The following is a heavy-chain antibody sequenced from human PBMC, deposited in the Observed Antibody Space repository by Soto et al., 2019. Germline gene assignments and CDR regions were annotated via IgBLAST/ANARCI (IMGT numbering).Heavy chain of an antibody. CDR3: VRPRPGSSAIVTEVDVFDR. J-gene: IGHJ3*01. CDR2: NYFRGHS. V-gene: IGHV4-39*02. CDR1: GDSISTNKFY. Sequence: PSETLSLTCSVSGDSISTNKFYWFWIRQPPGEELEWIGSNYFRGHSNQTLSLKSRITLAAATTKYHLSLSPTTATAADTAVYSCVRPRPGSSAIVTEVDVFDRWGHGTLVTVSS. D-gene: IGHD2-21*02.